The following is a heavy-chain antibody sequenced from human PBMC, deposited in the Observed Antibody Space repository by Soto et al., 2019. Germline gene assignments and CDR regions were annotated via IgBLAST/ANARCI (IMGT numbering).Heavy chain of an antibody. CDR2: IIPIFGTA. CDR3: ARLRAHASYYDSSGYFWFDP. J-gene: IGHJ5*02. D-gene: IGHD3-22*01. Sequence: ASVKVSCKASGYTFTSYDINWVRQAPGQGLEWMGGIIPIFGTANYAQKFQGRVTITADESTSTAYMELSSLRSEDTAVYYCARLRAHASYYDSSGYFWFDPWGQGTLVTVSS. V-gene: IGHV1-69*13. CDR1: GYTFTSYD.